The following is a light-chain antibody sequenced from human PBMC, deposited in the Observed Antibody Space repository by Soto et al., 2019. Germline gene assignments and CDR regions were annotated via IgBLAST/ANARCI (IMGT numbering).Light chain of an antibody. Sequence: DIQRTQSPSTLSGSVGARVPIICRASQTISSWLAWYQKKPWKDPKILIYKASTLKSGVPSRFSGSGSGTEFNLTISSLQPDDCATYDCQHYNSYSEAFGPGTKVDIK. CDR1: QTISSW. V-gene: IGKV1-5*03. CDR3: QHYNSYSEA. J-gene: IGKJ1*01. CDR2: KAS.